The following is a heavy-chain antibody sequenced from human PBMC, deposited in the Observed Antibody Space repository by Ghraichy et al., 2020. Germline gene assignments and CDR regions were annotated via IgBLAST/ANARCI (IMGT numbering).Heavy chain of an antibody. J-gene: IGHJ4*02. CDR2: ISSSSSYI. CDR3: AREFSDNWNYVSAWVGGWLYYFDY. Sequence: GGSLRLSCAASGFTFSSYSMNWVRQAPGKGLEWVSSISSSSSYIYYADSVKGRFTISRDNAKNSLYLQMNSLRAEDTAVYYCAREFSDNWNYVSAWVGGWLYYFDYWGQGTLVTVSS. V-gene: IGHV3-21*01. D-gene: IGHD1-7*01. CDR1: GFTFSSYS.